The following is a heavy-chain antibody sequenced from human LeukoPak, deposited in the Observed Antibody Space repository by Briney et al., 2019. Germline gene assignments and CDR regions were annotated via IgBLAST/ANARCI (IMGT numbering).Heavy chain of an antibody. D-gene: IGHD3-22*01. Sequence: SETLSLTCTVSGGSISSYYWSWIRQPAGKGLEWIGRIHTSGSTNYNPSLKSRVTMSVDTSKNQFSLKLSSVTAADTAVYYCARDAYYYDSSGYYRFDYWGQGTLVTVSS. CDR2: IHTSGST. CDR1: GGSISSYY. CDR3: ARDAYYYDSSGYYRFDY. V-gene: IGHV4-4*07. J-gene: IGHJ4*02.